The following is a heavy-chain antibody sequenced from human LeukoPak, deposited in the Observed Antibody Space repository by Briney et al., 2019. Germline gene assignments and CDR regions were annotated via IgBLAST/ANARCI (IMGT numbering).Heavy chain of an antibody. CDR2: IIPIFGTA. Sequence: SVKVSCKASGGTFSSYAISWVRQAPGQGLEWMGGIIPIFGTANYAQKFQGRVTITADKSTSTAYMELSSLRSQDTAVYYCARDYGDWKTVFDPWGQGTLVTVSS. CDR1: GGTFSSYA. D-gene: IGHD4-17*01. V-gene: IGHV1-69*06. J-gene: IGHJ5*02. CDR3: ARDYGDWKTVFDP.